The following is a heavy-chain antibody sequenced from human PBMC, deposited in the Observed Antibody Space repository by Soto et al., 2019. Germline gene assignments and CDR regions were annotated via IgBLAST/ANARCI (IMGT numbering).Heavy chain of an antibody. CDR2: INHSGST. Sequence: SETLSLTCAVYGGSFSGYYWSWIRQPPGKGLEWIGEINHSGSTNYNPSLKSRVTISVDTSKNQFSLKLSSVTAADTAVYYCARHGGYELVIWGRGTTVTVSS. V-gene: IGHV4-34*01. CDR1: GGSFSGYY. J-gene: IGHJ6*02. CDR3: ARHGGYELVI. D-gene: IGHD5-12*01.